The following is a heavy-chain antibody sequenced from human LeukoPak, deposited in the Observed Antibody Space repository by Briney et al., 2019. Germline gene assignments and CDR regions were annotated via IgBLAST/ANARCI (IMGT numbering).Heavy chain of an antibody. CDR3: AKPVLMWFGESPGY. J-gene: IGHJ4*02. CDR1: GFTFNSYA. D-gene: IGHD3-10*01. V-gene: IGHV3-23*01. CDR2: ISGSGGST. Sequence: PGGSLRLSCAASGFTFNSYAMSWVRQAPGKGLEWVSAISGSGGSTYYADSVKGRFTISRDNSKNTLYLQMNSLRAEDTAVYYCAKPVLMWFGESPGYWGQGTLVTVSS.